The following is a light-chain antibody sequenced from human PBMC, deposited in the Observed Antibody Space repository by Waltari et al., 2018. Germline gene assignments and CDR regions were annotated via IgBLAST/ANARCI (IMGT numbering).Light chain of an antibody. CDR3: SSYTNGDTWV. J-gene: IGLJ3*02. CDR1: SSDVGNYNY. Sequence: QAALTQPASVSGSPGQSITISCTGTSSDVGNYNYVSWYQHHPGKAPKVIIYEVNYRPSGVSHRFSGSKSANSASLTISGLQAEDEAHYYCSSYTNGDTWVFGGGTKVTVL. V-gene: IGLV2-14*01. CDR2: EVN.